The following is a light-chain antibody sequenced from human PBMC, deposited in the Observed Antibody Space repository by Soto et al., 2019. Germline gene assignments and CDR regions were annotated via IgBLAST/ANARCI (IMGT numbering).Light chain of an antibody. CDR1: QSVSSSF. CDR2: GAS. V-gene: IGKV3-20*01. J-gene: IGKJ1*01. Sequence: EIVLTQSPGTLSLSPGERATVSCRASQSVSSSFLAWYQQKPGQAPRLLIYGASSRATGIPDRFSGSGSGTDFTLTISRPEPDDFAVYYCQQYDSSPWTFGQGTKVEIK. CDR3: QQYDSSPWT.